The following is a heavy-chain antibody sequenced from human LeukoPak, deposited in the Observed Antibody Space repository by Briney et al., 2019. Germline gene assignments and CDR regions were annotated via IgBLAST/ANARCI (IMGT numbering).Heavy chain of an antibody. CDR3: ARLRYFDWLSRVRNWFDP. D-gene: IGHD3-9*01. J-gene: IGHJ5*02. CDR1: GGSFSGYC. CDR2: INHSGST. V-gene: IGHV4-34*01. Sequence: SETLSLTCAVYGGSFSGYCWSWIRQPPGKGLEWIGEINHSGSTNYNPSLKSRVTISVDTSKNQFTLKLSSVTAADTAVYYCARLRYFDWLSRVRNWFDPWGQGTLVTVSS.